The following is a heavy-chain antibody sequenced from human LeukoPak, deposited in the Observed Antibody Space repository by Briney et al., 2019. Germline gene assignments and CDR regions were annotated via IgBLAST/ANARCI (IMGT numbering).Heavy chain of an antibody. V-gene: IGHV3-13*01. CDR2: IGFTSDT. Sequence: PGGSLRLSCAASGFTFSKVGFQWVRQAPGKGLEWGAAIGFTSDTYYADSVKGRFTISREDAANSLYLQMRSLGAGDTALYYCTKEFCGSRAACARGSYSDFWGRGALVTVSS. J-gene: IGHJ2*01. D-gene: IGHD2-15*01. CDR3: TKEFCGSRAACARGSYSDF. CDR1: GFTFSKVG.